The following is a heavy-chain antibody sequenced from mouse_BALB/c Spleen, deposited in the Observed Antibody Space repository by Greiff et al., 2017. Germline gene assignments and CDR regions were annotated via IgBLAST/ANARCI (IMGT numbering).Heavy chain of an antibody. CDR2: IRNKANGYTT. D-gene: IGHD2-4*01. CDR3: PRERGDYDVAMDY. CDR1: GFTFTDYY. V-gene: IGHV7-3*02. Sequence: EVMLVESGGGLVQPGGSLRLSCATSGFTFTDYYMSWVRQPPGKALEWLSFIRNKANGYTTEYSASVKGRFTISRDNSQSILYLQMNTLRAEDSATYYCPRERGDYDVAMDYWGQGTSVTVSS. J-gene: IGHJ4*01.